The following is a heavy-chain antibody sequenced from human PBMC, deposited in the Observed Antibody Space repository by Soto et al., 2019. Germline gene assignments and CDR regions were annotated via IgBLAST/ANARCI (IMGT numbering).Heavy chain of an antibody. Sequence: QVQLQQWGAGLLKPSETLSLTCAVYGGSFSGYYWSWIRQPPGKGLEWIGEINHSGSTNYNPSLKSRVTISVDTSKNQFSLKLSSVTAADTAVYYCARGLVVVPAATSRWGPGNNWFDPWGQGTLVTVSS. CDR3: ARGLVVVPAATSRWGPGNNWFDP. CDR1: GGSFSGYY. V-gene: IGHV4-34*01. J-gene: IGHJ5*02. D-gene: IGHD2-2*01. CDR2: INHSGST.